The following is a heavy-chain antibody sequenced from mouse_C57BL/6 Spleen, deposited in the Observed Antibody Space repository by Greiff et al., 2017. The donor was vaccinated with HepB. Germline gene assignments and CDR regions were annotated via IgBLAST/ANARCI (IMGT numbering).Heavy chain of an antibody. Sequence: QVQLQQPGAELVRPGSSVKLSCKASGYTFTSYWMDWVKQRPGQGLEWIGNIYPSDSETHYNQKFKDKATLTVDKSSSTAYMQLSSLTSEDSAVCYCARRRDYFDYWGQGTTLTVSS. CDR1: GYTFTSYW. CDR3: ARRRDYFDY. V-gene: IGHV1-61*01. CDR2: IYPSDSET. J-gene: IGHJ2*01.